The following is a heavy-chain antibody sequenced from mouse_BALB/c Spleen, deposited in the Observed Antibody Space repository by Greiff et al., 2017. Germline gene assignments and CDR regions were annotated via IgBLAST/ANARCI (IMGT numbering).Heavy chain of an antibody. CDR2: ISSGSSTI. CDR1: GFTFSSFG. CDR3: ARYYYFDY. V-gene: IGHV5-17*02. Sequence: DVHLVESGGGLVKPGGSLKLSCAASGFTFSSFGMHWVRQAPEKGLEWVAYISSGSSTIYYADTVKGRFTISRDNPKNTLFLQMTSLRSEDTAMYYCARYYYFDYWGQGTTLTVSS. J-gene: IGHJ2*01.